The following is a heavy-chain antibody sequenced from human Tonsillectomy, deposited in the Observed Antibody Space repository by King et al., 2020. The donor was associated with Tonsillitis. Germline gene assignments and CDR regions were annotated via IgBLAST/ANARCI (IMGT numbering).Heavy chain of an antibody. CDR3: ARAVSRRITMVRGVIPKTSEYDFDY. CDR1: GYTFTSYD. CDR2: MNPNSGNT. Sequence: VQLVESGAEVKKPGASVKVSCKASGYTFTSYDINWVRQATGQGLEWMGWMNPNSGNTGYAQKFQGRGTMTRNTSISTAYMELSRLRSEDTAVYYCARAVSRRITMVRGVIPKTSEYDFDYWGQGTLVTVSS. D-gene: IGHD3-10*01. V-gene: IGHV1-8*02. J-gene: IGHJ4*02.